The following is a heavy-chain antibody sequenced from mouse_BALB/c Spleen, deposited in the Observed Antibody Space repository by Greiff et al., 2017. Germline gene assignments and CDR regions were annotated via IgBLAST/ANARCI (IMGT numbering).Heavy chain of an antibody. Sequence: QVQLQQSGAELAKPGASVKMSCKASGYTFTSYWMHWVKQRPGQGLEWIGYINPSTGYTEYNQKFKDKATLTADKSSSTAYMQLSSLTSEDSAVYYCASADYGNFACFAYWGQGTLVTVSA. V-gene: IGHV1-7*01. CDR1: GYTFTSYW. CDR3: ASADYGNFACFAY. D-gene: IGHD2-1*01. CDR2: INPSTGYT. J-gene: IGHJ3*01.